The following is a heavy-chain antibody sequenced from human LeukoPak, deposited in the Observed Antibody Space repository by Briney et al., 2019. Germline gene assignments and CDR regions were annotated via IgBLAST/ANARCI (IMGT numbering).Heavy chain of an antibody. D-gene: IGHD6-19*01. CDR1: GFTFSTYW. CDR3: AKNLRTSVAAFEY. CDR2: INTDGNII. Sequence: PGGSLRLSCAASGFTFSTYWMHWVRQAPGKGLVWVSRINTDGNIISYADSVKGRFTISRDNAKNTVHLQMDRLRADDTAVYYCAKNLRTSVAAFEYWGQGTLVTVSS. V-gene: IGHV3-74*01. J-gene: IGHJ4*02.